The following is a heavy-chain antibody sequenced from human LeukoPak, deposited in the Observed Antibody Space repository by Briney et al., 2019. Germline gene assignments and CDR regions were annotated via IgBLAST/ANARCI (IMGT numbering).Heavy chain of an antibody. CDR1: GYTLTDYY. CDR2: INPNSGGT. D-gene: IGHD4-11*01. V-gene: IGHV1-2*02. Sequence: GASVKVSCKACGYTLTDYYMHWVRQAPGQGLEWMGWINPNSGGTNYAQRFQGRVTMTRDTSMSTAYMEMSRLGYDDTAVYYCARGQEVYSDYWGQGTPVTVSS. CDR3: ARGQEVYSDY. J-gene: IGHJ4*01.